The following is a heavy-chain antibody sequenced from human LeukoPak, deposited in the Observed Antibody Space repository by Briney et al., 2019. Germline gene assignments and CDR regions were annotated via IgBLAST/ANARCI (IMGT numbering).Heavy chain of an antibody. CDR1: GYTFTRYF. CDR2: INPNTGGT. CDR3: ASGDYGDPPLNY. D-gene: IGHD4/OR15-4a*01. V-gene: IGHV1-2*02. J-gene: IGHJ4*02. Sequence: ASVKVSCKASGYTFTRYFLHWVGQAPGQGLHWMGWINPNTGGTNYAQKFQGRVTMTRDTSISTAYMELSRLRSDDTAVYYCASGDYGDPPLNYWGQGTLVTVSS.